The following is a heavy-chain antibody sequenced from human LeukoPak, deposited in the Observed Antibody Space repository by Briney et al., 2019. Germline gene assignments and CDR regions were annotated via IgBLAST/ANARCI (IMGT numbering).Heavy chain of an antibody. D-gene: IGHD3-22*01. CDR3: ARSSGYYYDSSGYSSIDY. J-gene: IGHJ4*02. CDR2: ISAYNGNT. V-gene: IGHV1-18*01. Sequence: EASVKVSCKASGYTFTSYGISWVRQAPGQGLEWMGWISAYNGNTSYAQKLQGRVTMTTDTSTSTAYMELRSLRSDDTAVYYCARSSGYYYDSSGYSSIDYWGQGTLVTVSS. CDR1: GYTFTSYG.